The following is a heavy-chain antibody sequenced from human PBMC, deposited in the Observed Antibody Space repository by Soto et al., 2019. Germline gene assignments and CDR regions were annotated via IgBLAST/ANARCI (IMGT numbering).Heavy chain of an antibody. J-gene: IGHJ4*02. Sequence: GGSLRLSCAASGFTYTRYSMNWVRQAPGKGLEWVSSISSTTNYIYYGDSMKGRFTISRDNAKNSLYLEMNSLRAEDTAVYYCARESEDLTSNFDYRGQGTLVTVSS. CDR2: ISSTTNYI. V-gene: IGHV3-21*06. CDR3: ARESEDLTSNFDY. CDR1: GFTYTRYS.